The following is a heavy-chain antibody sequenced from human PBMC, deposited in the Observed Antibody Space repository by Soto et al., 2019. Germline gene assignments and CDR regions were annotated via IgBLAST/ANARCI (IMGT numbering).Heavy chain of an antibody. CDR3: ARGPTEYCSGGSCYRDGAFDI. CDR2: IGTAGDT. V-gene: IGHV3-13*01. D-gene: IGHD2-15*01. Sequence: PGGSLRLSCAASGFTFSSYDMHWDRQATGKGLELVSAIGTAGDTYYPGSVKGRFTISRENAKNSLYLQMNSLRAGDTAVYYCARGPTEYCSGGSCYRDGAFDIWGQGTMVPVSS. J-gene: IGHJ3*02. CDR1: GFTFSSYD.